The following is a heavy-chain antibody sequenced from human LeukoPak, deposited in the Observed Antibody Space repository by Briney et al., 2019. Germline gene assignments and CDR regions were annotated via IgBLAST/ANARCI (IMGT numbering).Heavy chain of an antibody. D-gene: IGHD5-24*01. CDR1: GGSISSGDYY. CDR3: ARGVRDGYNSFDY. J-gene: IGHJ4*02. CDR2: IYYSGST. V-gene: IGHV4-30-4*01. Sequence: ASETLSLTCTVSGGSISSGDYYWRWIRQPPGKGLEWIGYIYYSGSTYYNPSLKSRVTISVDTSKNQFSLKLSSVTAADTAVYYCARGVRDGYNSFDYWGQGTLVTVSS.